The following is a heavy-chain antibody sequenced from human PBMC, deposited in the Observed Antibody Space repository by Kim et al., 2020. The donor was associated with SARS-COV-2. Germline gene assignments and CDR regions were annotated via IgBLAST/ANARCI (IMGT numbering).Heavy chain of an antibody. Sequence: GGSLRLSCAASGFTFSSYSMNWVRQAPGKGLEWVSSISSSSSYIYYADSVKGRFTISRDNAKNSLYLQMNSLRAEDTAVYYCARVPTDWTYYYDSSGPEGGYYYYYGMDVWGQGTTVTVSS. J-gene: IGHJ6*02. CDR1: GFTFSSYS. CDR2: ISSSSSYI. CDR3: ARVPTDWTYYYDSSGPEGGYYYYYGMDV. D-gene: IGHD3-22*01. V-gene: IGHV3-21*01.